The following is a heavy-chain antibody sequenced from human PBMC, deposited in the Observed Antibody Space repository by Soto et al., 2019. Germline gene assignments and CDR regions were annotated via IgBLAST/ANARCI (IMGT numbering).Heavy chain of an antibody. D-gene: IGHD5-12*01. Sequence: PGGSLRLSCAASGFTFSDYYMSWVRQAPGKGLEWVSAISGSGASTYYADSVKGRFTISRDNSKNTLYLQMNSLRADDSAVYYCATQALDGYYYFDYWGQGSLVTVSS. J-gene: IGHJ4*02. CDR3: ATQALDGYYYFDY. V-gene: IGHV3-23*01. CDR2: ISGSGAST. CDR1: GFTFSDYY.